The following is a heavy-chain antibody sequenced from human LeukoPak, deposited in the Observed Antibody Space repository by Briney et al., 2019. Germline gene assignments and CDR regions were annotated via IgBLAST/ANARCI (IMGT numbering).Heavy chain of an antibody. D-gene: IGHD2-15*01. CDR2: ISGSGGST. CDR1: GFTFSSYA. J-gene: IGHJ6*02. CDR3: AKERGSGYYYYYYGMDV. Sequence: PGGSLRLSCAASGFTFSSYAMSWVRQAPGKGLEWVSAISGSGGSTYYADSVKGRFTISRDNSKNTLYLQMNSLRAEDTAVYYCAKERGSGYYYYYYGMDVWGQGTTVTVSS. V-gene: IGHV3-23*01.